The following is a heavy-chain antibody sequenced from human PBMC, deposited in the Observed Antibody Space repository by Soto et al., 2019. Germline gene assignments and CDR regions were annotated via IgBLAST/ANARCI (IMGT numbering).Heavy chain of an antibody. CDR2: ISSSSSTI. D-gene: IGHD3-3*01. CDR3: ARVTDFWSGYGPRGFDY. V-gene: IGHV3-48*02. J-gene: IGHJ4*02. CDR1: GFTFSSYS. Sequence: GVLRLSCAASGFTFSSYSMNWVRQAPGKGLEWVSYISSSSSTIYYADSVKGRFTISRDNAKNSLYLQMNSLRDEDTAVYYCARVTDFWSGYGPRGFDYWGQGTLVTVSS.